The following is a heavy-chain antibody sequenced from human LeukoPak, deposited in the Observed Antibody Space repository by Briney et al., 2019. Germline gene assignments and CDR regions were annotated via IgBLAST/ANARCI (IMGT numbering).Heavy chain of an antibody. CDR1: GYSISSGYY. CDR3: ATPSSGYKIDGFDI. D-gene: IGHD3-22*01. V-gene: IGHV4-38-2*02. J-gene: IGHJ3*02. CDR2: IYHSGST. Sequence: SETLSLTCTVSGYSISSGYYWGWIRQPPGKGLEWIGSIYHSGSTYYNPSLKSRVTISVDTSKNQFSLKLSSVTAADTAVYYCATPSSGYKIDGFDIWSQGTMVTVSS.